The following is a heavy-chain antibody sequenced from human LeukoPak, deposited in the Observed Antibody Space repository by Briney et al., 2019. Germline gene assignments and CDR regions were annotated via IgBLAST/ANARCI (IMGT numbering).Heavy chain of an antibody. CDR2: INPNSGGT. Sequence: ASVKVSCKASGYTFTSYYMHWVRQAPGQGLEWMGWINPNSGGTNYAQKFQGRVTMTRDTSISTAYMELSRLRSDDTAVYYCARGFSGFGVVIVYDAFDIWGQGTMVTVSS. V-gene: IGHV1-2*02. D-gene: IGHD3-3*01. CDR3: ARGFSGFGVVIVYDAFDI. CDR1: GYTFTSYY. J-gene: IGHJ3*02.